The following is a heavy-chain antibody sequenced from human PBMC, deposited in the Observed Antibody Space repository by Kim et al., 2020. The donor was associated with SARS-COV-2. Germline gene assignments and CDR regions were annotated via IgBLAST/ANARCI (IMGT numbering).Heavy chain of an antibody. CDR1: GGSVSSGSYY. J-gene: IGHJ4*02. D-gene: IGHD3-22*01. CDR3: AGDSDSSGYLIY. CDR2: IYCSGRT. V-gene: IGHV4-61*01. Sequence: SETLSLTCTASGGSVSSGSYYWSRIRQPPGKGLESIGYIYCSGRTYYNPSLKRRATISVDTSKNQFSLKLSSVTAADTAVYCSAGDSDSSGYLIYRGQGT.